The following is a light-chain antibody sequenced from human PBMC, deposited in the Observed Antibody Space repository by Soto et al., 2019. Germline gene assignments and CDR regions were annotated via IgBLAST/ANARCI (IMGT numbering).Light chain of an antibody. CDR2: AAS. CDR3: EKYDSVPWT. J-gene: IGKJ3*01. CDR1: QGISSS. Sequence: DLQMTQSPSSLSASVGDRVTITCRASQGISSSLAWYQQKPGNDPKLLIYAASTLQSGVPSRFSGSGSGTDFPLIISSLQPEDFATYYGEKYDSVPWTFGPVNKVEIK. V-gene: IGKV1-27*01.